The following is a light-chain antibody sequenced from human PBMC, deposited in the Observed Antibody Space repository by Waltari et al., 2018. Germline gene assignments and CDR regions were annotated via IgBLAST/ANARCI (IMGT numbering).Light chain of an antibody. Sequence: DIQLTQSPSFLSASVGARVTITCRASQDISTYLAWYQQKPGKAPKLLIHAVSTLQAGVPSRFSGGGSGTEFTLTISSLQPEDFATYYCQQLSGYPFTLGPGTKVDIK. CDR2: AVS. CDR3: QQLSGYPFT. V-gene: IGKV1-9*01. CDR1: QDISTY. J-gene: IGKJ3*01.